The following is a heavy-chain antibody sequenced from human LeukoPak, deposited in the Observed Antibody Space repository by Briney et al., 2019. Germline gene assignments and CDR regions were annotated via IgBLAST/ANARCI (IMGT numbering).Heavy chain of an antibody. V-gene: IGHV3-13*01. J-gene: IGHJ6*02. CDR1: GFTFSSYD. CDR3: AKDSVLLWFGELALYGMDV. Sequence: PGGSLRLSCAASGFTFSSYDMHWVRQATGKGLEWVSAIGTAGDTYYPGSVKGRFTISRENAKNTLYLQMNSLRAEDTAVYYCAKDSVLLWFGELALYGMDVWGQGTTVTVSS. CDR2: IGTAGDT. D-gene: IGHD3-10*01.